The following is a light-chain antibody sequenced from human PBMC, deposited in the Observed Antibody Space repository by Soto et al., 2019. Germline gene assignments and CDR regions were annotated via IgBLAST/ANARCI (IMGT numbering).Light chain of an antibody. CDR3: QHHNTWPPGT. CDR2: SAS. Sequence: EIVMTQSPATLSVSLGERATLSCSASESVTDKLAWYQQKPGQAPRLLIHSASTRATGIPVRFSGSGSGTEFTLIISSLQSEDFAVYYCQHHNTWPPGTFGPGTRVDLK. J-gene: IGKJ1*01. V-gene: IGKV3-15*01. CDR1: ESVTDK.